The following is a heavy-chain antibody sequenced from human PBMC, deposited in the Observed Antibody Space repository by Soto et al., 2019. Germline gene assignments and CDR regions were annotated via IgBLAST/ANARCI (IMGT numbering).Heavy chain of an antibody. CDR2: MHYSGSA. Sequence: QLQLQESGPGLVKPSETLSLTCTVSDGSISRSGYYWDWIRQPPGKGLAWIGSMHYSGSAYYNASLKSRLTVSVDTSKNQFSMKLSSVTAADTAVYYCTGRRDYGDFSVDWGQGTLVTVSP. CDR3: TGRRDYGDFSVD. J-gene: IGHJ4*02. D-gene: IGHD4-17*01. V-gene: IGHV4-39*01. CDR1: DGSISRSGYY.